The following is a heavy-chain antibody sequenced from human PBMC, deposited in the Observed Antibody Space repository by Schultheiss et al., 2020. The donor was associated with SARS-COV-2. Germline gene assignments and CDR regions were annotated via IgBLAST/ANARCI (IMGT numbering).Heavy chain of an antibody. CDR1: GFTFSSYG. CDR2: IWYDGSNK. CDR3: VKSPGVAVAGTISFDY. J-gene: IGHJ4*02. D-gene: IGHD6-19*01. Sequence: AGSLRLSCAASGFTFSSYGMHWVRQAPGKGLEWVAVIWYDGSNKYYADSVKGRFTISRDNSKNTLYLQMNSLRAEDTAVYYCVKSPGVAVAGTISFDYWGQGTLVTVSS. V-gene: IGHV3-33*06.